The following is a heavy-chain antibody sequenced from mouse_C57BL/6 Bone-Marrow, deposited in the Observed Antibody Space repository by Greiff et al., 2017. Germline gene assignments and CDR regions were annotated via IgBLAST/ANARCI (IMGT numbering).Heavy chain of an antibody. Sequence: EVQLQQSGPELVKPGASVQIPCKASGYTFTDYNMDWVKQSHGKSLAWIGDINPNNGGTIYNQKFKGKATLTVDKSSSTAYMELRSLTSEDTAVYYCASRLRRVPYYAMDYWGQGTSVTDSS. D-gene: IGHD2-2*01. CDR3: ASRLRRVPYYAMDY. V-gene: IGHV1-18*01. J-gene: IGHJ4*01. CDR2: INPNNGGT. CDR1: GYTFTDYN.